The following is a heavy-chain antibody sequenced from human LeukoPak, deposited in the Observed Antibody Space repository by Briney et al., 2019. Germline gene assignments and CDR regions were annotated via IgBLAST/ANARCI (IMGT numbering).Heavy chain of an antibody. J-gene: IGHJ5*02. D-gene: IGHD3-22*01. CDR3: ARVLSGSWDWFDP. CDR2: ISSSSTI. V-gene: IGHV3-48*04. CDR1: GFTFSSYS. Sequence: GGSLRLSCAASGFTFSSYSMNWVRQAPGKGLEWVSYISSSSTIYYADSVKGRFTISRDNAKNTLYLQMNSLRAEDTAMYYCARVLSGSWDWFDPWGQGTLVTVSS.